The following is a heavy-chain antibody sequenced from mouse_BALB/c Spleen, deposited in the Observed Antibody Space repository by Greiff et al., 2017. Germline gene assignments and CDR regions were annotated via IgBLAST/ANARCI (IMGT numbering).Heavy chain of an antibody. CDR1: GYSFTGYT. D-gene: IGHD2-4*01. J-gene: IGHJ2*01. CDR2: INPYNGGT. Sequence: VQLKESGPELVKPGASMKISCKASGYSFTGYTMNWVKQSHGKNLEWIGLINPYNGGTSYNQKFKGKATLTVDKSSSTAYMELLSLTSEDSAVYYCARPTLYYDQGFYFDYWGQGTTLTVSS. V-gene: IGHV1-18*01. CDR3: ARPTLYYDQGFYFDY.